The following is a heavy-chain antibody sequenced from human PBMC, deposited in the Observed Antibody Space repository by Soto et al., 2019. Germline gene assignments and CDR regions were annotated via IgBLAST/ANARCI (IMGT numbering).Heavy chain of an antibody. D-gene: IGHD2-2*01. V-gene: IGHV4-34*01. CDR1: GGSFSCYY. CDR3: ARAGYCSSTSCSTSDYYYGMDV. Sequence: PSETLSLTCAVYGGSFSCYYWSWIRQPPGKGLEWIGEINHSGSTNYNPSLKSRVTISVDTSKNQFSLKLSSVTAADTAVYYCARAGYCSSTSCSTSDYYYGMDVWGQGTTVTVSS. J-gene: IGHJ6*02. CDR2: INHSGST.